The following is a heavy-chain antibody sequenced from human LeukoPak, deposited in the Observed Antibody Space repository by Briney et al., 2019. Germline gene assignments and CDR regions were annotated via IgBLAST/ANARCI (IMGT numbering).Heavy chain of an antibody. D-gene: IGHD3-10*01. CDR3: ATLYGSGSYVDY. V-gene: IGHV4-39*01. Sequence: SETLSLTCTVSGGSISSYYWGWIRQPPGKGLEWIGSIYYSGSTYYNPSLKSRVTISVDTSKNQFSLKLSSVTAADTAVYYCATLYGSGSYVDYWGQGTLVTVSS. CDR2: IYYSGST. J-gene: IGHJ4*02. CDR1: GGSISSYY.